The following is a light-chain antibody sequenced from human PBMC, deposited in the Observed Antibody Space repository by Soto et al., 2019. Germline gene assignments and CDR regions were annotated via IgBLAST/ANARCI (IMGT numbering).Light chain of an antibody. CDR1: QDIGNF. J-gene: IGKJ3*01. Sequence: DIQMTQSPSSLSASVGDRVTITCQASQDIGNFLNWYQQKPGKAPKLLIYDASNLKTGVPSRFSGSGSGTDFTFTISSLQSEYIATYYCQQYDTPFTFGPGTKVDVK. CDR2: DAS. V-gene: IGKV1-33*01. CDR3: QQYDTPFT.